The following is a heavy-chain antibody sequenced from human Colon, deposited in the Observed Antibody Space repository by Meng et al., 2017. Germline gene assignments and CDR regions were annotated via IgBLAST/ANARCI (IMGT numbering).Heavy chain of an antibody. CDR1: GFTFSSYW. Sequence: GESLKISCAASGFTFSSYWMHRVRQAPGKGLVWVSRINRDGSRPNYADSVEGRFSISRDNAKNTLYLQMNSLRAEDTAVYYCARGGFDAYYFDFWGQGTLVTVSS. V-gene: IGHV3-74*01. J-gene: IGHJ4*02. D-gene: IGHD2/OR15-2a*01. CDR2: INRDGSRP. CDR3: ARGGFDAYYFDF.